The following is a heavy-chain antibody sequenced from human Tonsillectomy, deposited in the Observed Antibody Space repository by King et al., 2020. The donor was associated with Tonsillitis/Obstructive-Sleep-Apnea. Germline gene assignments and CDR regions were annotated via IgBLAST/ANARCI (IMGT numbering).Heavy chain of an antibody. Sequence: QLVQSASELKQPGASVKVSCKASGYTFTSYAVSWVRQAPGQGLEWMGWINTNTRNPTYAQGFTGRFVFSLDTSVSTAYLQISSLKTEDTAIYYCARDINGDYICNLYYSMDVWGQGTTVTVSS. V-gene: IGHV7-4-1*02. CDR1: GYTFTSYA. CDR2: INTNTRNP. J-gene: IGHJ6*03. D-gene: IGHD4-17*01. CDR3: ARDINGDYICNLYYSMDV.